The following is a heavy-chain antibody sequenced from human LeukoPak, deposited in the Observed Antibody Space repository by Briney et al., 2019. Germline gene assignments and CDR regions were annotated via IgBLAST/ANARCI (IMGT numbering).Heavy chain of an antibody. J-gene: IGHJ4*02. CDR2: ISAYNGNT. Sequence: ASVKVSCKASGYTFSSYDISWVRQAPGQGLEWMGWISAYNGNTNYAQKLQGRVTMTTDTSTSTAYLELRSLRSDDTAVYYCARDRAYGCSTGWDFDYWGQGTLVTVSS. V-gene: IGHV1-18*01. D-gene: IGHD6-19*01. CDR1: GYTFSSYD. CDR3: ARDRAYGCSTGWDFDY.